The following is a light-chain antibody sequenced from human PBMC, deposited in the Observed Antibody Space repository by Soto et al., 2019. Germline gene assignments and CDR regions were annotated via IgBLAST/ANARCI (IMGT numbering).Light chain of an antibody. V-gene: IGLV2-14*01. CDR3: SSYTSSSVL. J-gene: IGLJ2*01. CDR1: SSDVGGYNY. CDR2: DVS. Sequence: QSALTQPASVSGSPGQSITISCTGTSSDVGGYNYVSWYQQHPGKAPKLMIYDVSNRPSGVSNRFSGSKSGNTASLTISGLQAEDEADYYCSSYTSSSVLFVGGTTLTVL.